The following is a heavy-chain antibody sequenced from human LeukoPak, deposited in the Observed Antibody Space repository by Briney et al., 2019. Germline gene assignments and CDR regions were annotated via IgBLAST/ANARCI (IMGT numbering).Heavy chain of an antibody. J-gene: IGHJ6*03. CDR2: INPNSGGT. D-gene: IGHD5-12*01. Sequence: ASVKVSCKASGYTFTGYYMHWVRQAPGQGLEWMAWINPNSGGTNYAQKFQGRVTMTRDTPISTAYMELSRLRSDDTAVYYCARHAEDIVATITGYYYYYMDVWGKGTTVTVSS. V-gene: IGHV1-2*02. CDR3: ARHAEDIVATITGYYYYYMDV. CDR1: GYTFTGYY.